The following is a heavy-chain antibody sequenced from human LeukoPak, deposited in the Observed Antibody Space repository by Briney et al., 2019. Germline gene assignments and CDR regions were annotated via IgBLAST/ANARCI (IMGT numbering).Heavy chain of an antibody. CDR3: ARYYYDSSGKLDY. CDR1: GYSFTSYW. Sequence: GESLKTSCKGSGYSFTSYWIGWVRQMPGKGLEWMGIIYPGDSDTRYSPSFQGQVTISADKSISTAYLQWSSLKASDTVMYYCARYYYDSSGKLDYWGQGTLVTVSS. CDR2: IYPGDSDT. V-gene: IGHV5-51*01. J-gene: IGHJ4*02. D-gene: IGHD3-22*01.